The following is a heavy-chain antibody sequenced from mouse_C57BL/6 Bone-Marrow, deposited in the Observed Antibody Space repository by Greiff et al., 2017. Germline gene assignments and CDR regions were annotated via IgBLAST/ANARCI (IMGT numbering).Heavy chain of an antibody. J-gene: IGHJ2*01. CDR2: IYPGNGDT. Sequence: QVQLQQSGAELVRPGASVKMSCKASGYTFTSYNMHWVKQTPRQGLEWIGAIYPGNGDTSYNQKFKGKATLTVDKSSSTAYMQLSSLTSEDSAVYFCARGKLLRRRRYYFDYWGQGTTLTVSS. V-gene: IGHV1-12*01. CDR1: GYTFTSYN. CDR3: ARGKLLRRRRYYFDY. D-gene: IGHD2-12*01.